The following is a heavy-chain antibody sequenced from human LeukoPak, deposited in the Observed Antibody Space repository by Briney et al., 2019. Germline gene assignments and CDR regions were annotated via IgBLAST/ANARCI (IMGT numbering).Heavy chain of an antibody. CDR3: ARDINYYDSSGYYKDY. D-gene: IGHD3-22*01. CDR2: INSDGSST. J-gene: IGHJ4*02. CDR1: GFIFSSYW. Sequence: GGSLRLSCAASGFIFSSYWMHWVRQAPGKGLVWVSRINSDGSSTSYADSVKGRFTVSRDNAKNTLYLQMNSLRTEDTAVYYCARDINYYDSSGYYKDYWGQGTLVTVSS. V-gene: IGHV3-74*01.